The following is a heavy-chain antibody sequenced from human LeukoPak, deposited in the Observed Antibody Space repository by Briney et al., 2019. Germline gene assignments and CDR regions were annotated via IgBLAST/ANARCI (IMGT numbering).Heavy chain of an antibody. CDR2: INPNSGGT. Sequence: ASVKVSCKASENTFTNYYMHWVRQAPGQGLEWMGWINPNSGGTNYAQKFQGRVTMTRDTSISTAYMELSRLRSDDTAVYYCARMGYSGKHPMIDYWGQGTLVTVSS. CDR1: ENTFTNYY. CDR3: ARMGYSGKHPMIDY. D-gene: IGHD4-23*01. V-gene: IGHV1-2*02. J-gene: IGHJ4*02.